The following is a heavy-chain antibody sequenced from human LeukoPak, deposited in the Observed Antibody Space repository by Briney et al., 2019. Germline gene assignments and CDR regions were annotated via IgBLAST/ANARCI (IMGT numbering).Heavy chain of an antibody. J-gene: IGHJ4*02. D-gene: IGHD2-2*02. CDR3: TTGPEGPYCSSTSCYTGDY. Sequence: GGSLRLSCAASGFTFSNAWMSWVRQAPGKGLEWVGRIKSKTDGGTTDYAAPVKGRFTIPRDDSKNTLYLQMNSLKTEDTAVYYCTTGPEGPYCSSTSCYTGDYWGQGTLVTVSS. V-gene: IGHV3-15*01. CDR1: GFTFSNAW. CDR2: IKSKTDGGTT.